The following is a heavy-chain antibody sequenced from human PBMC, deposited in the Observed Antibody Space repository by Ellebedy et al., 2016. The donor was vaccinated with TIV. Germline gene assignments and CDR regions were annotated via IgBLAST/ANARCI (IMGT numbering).Heavy chain of an antibody. J-gene: IGHJ4*02. CDR1: GFTFSDYY. CDR3: VKNLGYCSGGSCYSDDY. V-gene: IGHV3-11*04. CDR2: ISSSGSTI. Sequence: GGSLRLSCAASGFTFSDYYMSWIRQAPGKGLEWVSYISSSGSTIYYADSVKGRFTISRDNSKNTLYLQMSSLRAEDTAVYYCVKNLGYCSGGSCYSDDYWGQGTLVTVSS. D-gene: IGHD2-15*01.